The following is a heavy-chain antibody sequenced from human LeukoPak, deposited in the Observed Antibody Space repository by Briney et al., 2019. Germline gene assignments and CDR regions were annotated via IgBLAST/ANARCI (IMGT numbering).Heavy chain of an antibody. CDR2: IYYSGST. Sequence: PSETLSLTCTVSGGSISSYYWSWIRQPPRKGLEWIGYIYYSGSTNYNPSLKSRVTISVDTSKNQFSLKLSSVTAADTAVYYCARDRESYSDYWGQGTLVTVSS. V-gene: IGHV4-59*01. J-gene: IGHJ4*02. CDR1: GGSISSYY. D-gene: IGHD1-26*01. CDR3: ARDRESYSDY.